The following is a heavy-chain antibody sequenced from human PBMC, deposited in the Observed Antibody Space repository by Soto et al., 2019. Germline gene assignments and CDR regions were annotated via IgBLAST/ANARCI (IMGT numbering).Heavy chain of an antibody. J-gene: IGHJ5*02. CDR2: IIPIFGTA. V-gene: IGHV1-69*13. CDR3: ARYPDYYDSSGYYDNWFDP. D-gene: IGHD3-22*01. Sequence: SVKVSCKASGGTFGSYAISWVRQAPGQGLEWMGGIIPIFGTANYAQKFQGRVTITADESTSTAYMELSSLRSEDTAVYYCARYPDYYDSSGYYDNWFDPWGQGTLVTVSS. CDR1: GGTFGSYA.